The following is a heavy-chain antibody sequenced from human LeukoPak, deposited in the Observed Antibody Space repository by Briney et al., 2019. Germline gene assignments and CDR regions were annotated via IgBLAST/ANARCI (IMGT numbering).Heavy chain of an antibody. J-gene: IGHJ3*02. CDR3: ERGVLLCFGERVFDI. V-gene: IGHV3-21*01. Sequence: PGGSLRLSCAASGFTFSSYSMHWVRQAPGKGLVWVSSINSSRSNIYYADSVKGRFTISRDNAKNSLYLQMNSLRAQDTAVYYCERGVLLCFGERVFDIWGQGPMVTVS. CDR2: INSSRSNI. CDR1: GFTFSSYS. D-gene: IGHD3-10*01.